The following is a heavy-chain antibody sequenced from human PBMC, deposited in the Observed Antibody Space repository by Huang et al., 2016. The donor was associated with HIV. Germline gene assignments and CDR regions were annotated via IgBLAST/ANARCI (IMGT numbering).Heavy chain of an antibody. CDR1: RFTFSNYA. D-gene: IGHD5-12*01. CDR3: ARDLWLRDLYYYYYMDV. CDR2: ISYDGSNK. V-gene: IGHV3-30-3*01. J-gene: IGHJ6*03. Sequence: QVQLVESGGGVVQPGRSLRLSCAASRFTFSNYAMHWVRQAQGKGLEWVAVISYDGSNKYYADSVKGRFTSSRDNSKNTLYLQMNSLRAEDTAVYYCARDLWLRDLYYYYYMDVWGKGTTVTVSS.